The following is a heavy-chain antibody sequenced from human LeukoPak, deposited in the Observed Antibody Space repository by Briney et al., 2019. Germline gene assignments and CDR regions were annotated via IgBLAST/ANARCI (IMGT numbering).Heavy chain of an antibody. CDR2: ISSSGSTM. J-gene: IGHJ3*02. V-gene: IGHV3-48*03. CDR3: ARDPGTTQTLHDAFDI. CDR1: GFTFSSYE. D-gene: IGHD1-7*01. Sequence: GGSLRLSCAASGFTFSSYEMNWVRQAPGKGLGWVSYISSSGSTMYYADSVKGRFTISRDNAKNSLYLQMNSLRAEDTAVYYCARDPGTTQTLHDAFDIWGQGTMVTVSS.